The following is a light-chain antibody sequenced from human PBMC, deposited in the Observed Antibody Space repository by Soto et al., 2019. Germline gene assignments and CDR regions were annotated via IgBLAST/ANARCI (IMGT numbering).Light chain of an antibody. CDR3: FSYAGSSSWV. J-gene: IGLJ3*02. CDR2: EVT. CDR1: RSDIGSYNS. Sequence: QSVLTQPASVSGSTGQSITISCTGTRSDIGSYNSIAWYQQHPGKAPRVMIFEVTKRPSGISNRFSGSKSGSTASLTISGLQAEDEADYFCFSYAGSSSWVFGGGTKVTVL. V-gene: IGLV2-23*02.